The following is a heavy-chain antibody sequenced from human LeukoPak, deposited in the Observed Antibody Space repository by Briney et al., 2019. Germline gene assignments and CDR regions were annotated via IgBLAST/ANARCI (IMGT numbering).Heavy chain of an antibody. D-gene: IGHD2-2*01. CDR3: ARLLVKRSDAFDI. Sequence: GKSLKISCKASGYSFTSYWFAWVRQMPGKGLEWMGIIYPGDSDTRYSPSFQGQVNISADKSINTAYLQWSSLKASDTAIYYCARLLVKRSDAFDIWGQGTMVTVSS. V-gene: IGHV5-51*01. CDR2: IYPGDSDT. CDR1: GYSFTSYW. J-gene: IGHJ3*02.